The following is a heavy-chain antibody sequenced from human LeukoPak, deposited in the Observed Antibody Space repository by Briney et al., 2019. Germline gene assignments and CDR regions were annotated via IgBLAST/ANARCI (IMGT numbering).Heavy chain of an antibody. CDR3: ARETSNAKIVVVITTAGYIVY. CDR1: GFTFSSYM. V-gene: IGHV3-7*03. Sequence: GESLRLSCAASGFTFSSYMMTWVRQAPAKGLEWVANIKPDGGEKFYVDSVRGRFTISRHNAKKSLYLQMNSLRAEDTGLYYCARETSNAKIVVVITTAGYIVYWGQGPVVTVSS. D-gene: IGHD3-22*01. J-gene: IGHJ4*02. CDR2: IKPDGGEK.